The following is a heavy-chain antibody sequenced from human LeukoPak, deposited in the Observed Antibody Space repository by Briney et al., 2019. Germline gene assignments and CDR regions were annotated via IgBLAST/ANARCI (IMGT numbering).Heavy chain of an antibody. D-gene: IGHD3-10*01. CDR2: IIPIFGTA. J-gene: IGHJ6*03. Sequence: ASVKVSCKASGGTFSSYAISWVRQAPGQGLEWMGRIIPIFGTANYAQKFQGRVTITADKSTSTAYMELSSLRSEDTAVYYCARVYGSGSYHDYYYYYYMDVSGKGTTVTVSS. CDR1: GGTFSSYA. V-gene: IGHV1-69*06. CDR3: ARVYGSGSYHDYYYYYYMDV.